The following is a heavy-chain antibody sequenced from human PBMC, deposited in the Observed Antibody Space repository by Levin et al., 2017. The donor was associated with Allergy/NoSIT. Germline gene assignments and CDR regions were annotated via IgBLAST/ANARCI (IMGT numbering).Heavy chain of an antibody. CDR2: IGPSDAQT. V-gene: IGHV5-10-1*01. CDR1: GYEFPGYW. CDR3: ARGGSGGLYFGMDV. J-gene: IGHJ6*02. Sequence: GGSLRLSCKGSGYEFPGYWIEWVRQMPGKGLEWMGRIGPSDAQTKYSPSFQGHVTFSADKSISTAYLHFSSLKASDTAMYYCARGGSGGLYFGMDVWGQGTTVTVSS. D-gene: IGHD3-10*01.